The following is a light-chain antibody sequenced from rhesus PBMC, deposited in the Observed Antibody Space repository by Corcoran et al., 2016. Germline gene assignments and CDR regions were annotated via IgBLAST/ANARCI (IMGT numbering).Light chain of an antibody. CDR1: QGISNA. CDR3: QQRNTYPHS. CDR2: AAS. V-gene: IGKV1-33*01. Sequence: DIQMTQSPSSLSASVGDKVTITCRASQGISNALAWYQQKPGKAPRLLNYAASILQGGVPSRFSGSGSGTEFTLTISSLQPEDFAVYYSQQRNTYPHSFSQETKVEIK. J-gene: IGKJ2*01.